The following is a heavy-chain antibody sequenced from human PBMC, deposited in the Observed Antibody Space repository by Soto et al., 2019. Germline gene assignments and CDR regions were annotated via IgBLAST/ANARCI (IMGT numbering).Heavy chain of an antibody. CDR1: GFTFGNAW. CDR3: TTDSYITTIIVRFDY. J-gene: IGHJ4*01. V-gene: IGHV3-15*07. Sequence: GGSLRLSCAASGFTFGNAWINWVRQAPGKGLEWVGRVKSKNDGGTTDFAAPVKGRFAISRDDSKNMVYLEMNSLQTEDTAIYYCTTDSYITTIIVRFDYWGHGTLVTVS. CDR2: VKSKNDGGTT. D-gene: IGHD3-22*01.